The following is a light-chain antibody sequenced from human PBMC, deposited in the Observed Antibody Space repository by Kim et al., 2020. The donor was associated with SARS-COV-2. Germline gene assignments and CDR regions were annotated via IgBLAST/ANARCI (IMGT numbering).Light chain of an antibody. CDR1: QNISSY. CDR3: QQSYSTPPT. J-gene: IGKJ2*01. CDR2: AAS. V-gene: IGKV1-39*01. Sequence: SASVGDRVTITCRASQNISSYLKWYQQKPGKAPNLLIYAASSLESGVPSRFSGSGSGTDFTLTINSLQPEDFATYYCQQSYSTPPTFGQGTKLEI.